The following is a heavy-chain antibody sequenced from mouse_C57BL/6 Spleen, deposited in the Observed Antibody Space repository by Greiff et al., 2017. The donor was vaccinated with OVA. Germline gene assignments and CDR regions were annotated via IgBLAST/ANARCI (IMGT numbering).Heavy chain of an antibody. CDR3: ASLPLDY. Sequence: QVQLKESGAELVRPGASVTLSCKASGYTFTDYEMHWVKQTPVHGLEWIGAIDPETGGTAYNEKFKSKATLTVDTSSSTAYMQLSSLTSEDSAVYYCASLPLDYWGQGTTLTVSS. CDR2: IDPETGGT. V-gene: IGHV1-15*01. J-gene: IGHJ2*01. CDR1: GYTFTDYE. D-gene: IGHD5-1*01.